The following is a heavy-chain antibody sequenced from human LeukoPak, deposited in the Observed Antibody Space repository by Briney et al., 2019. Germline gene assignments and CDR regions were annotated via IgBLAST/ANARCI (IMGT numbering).Heavy chain of an antibody. CDR1: GYTFTTSW. D-gene: IGHD5-24*01. V-gene: IGHV5-51*01. J-gene: IGHJ4*02. Sequence: GESLKISCQGFGYTFTTSWIGWVRQLPGKGLGGMAIIYAGNSDAKYSPSFQGQVSISTDRSISTAYQHWSRLKASDTAKYYCAIINHPDGRVYWGQGTLVTVSS. CDR2: IYAGNSDA. CDR3: AIINHPDGRVY.